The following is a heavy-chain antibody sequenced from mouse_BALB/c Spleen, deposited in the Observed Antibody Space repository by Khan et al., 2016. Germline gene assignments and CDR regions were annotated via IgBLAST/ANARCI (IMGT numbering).Heavy chain of an antibody. CDR2: IRYSGST. J-gene: IGHJ2*01. D-gene: IGHD4-1*02. CDR1: GYSITSDYA. CDR3: SNRNWDVDY. V-gene: IGHV3-2*02. Sequence: EVKLQESGPGLVKPSQSLSLTCTVTGYSITSDYAWNWIRQFPGNKLEWMGYIRYSGSTSYNPSLKSRISITRDTSKNQFFLQLNSVTTEDTATYYCSNRNWDVDYWGQGTTLTVSS.